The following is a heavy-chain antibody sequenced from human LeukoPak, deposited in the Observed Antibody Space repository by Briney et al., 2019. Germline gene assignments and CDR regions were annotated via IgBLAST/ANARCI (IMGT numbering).Heavy chain of an antibody. D-gene: IGHD4-17*01. Sequence: PGGSLRLSCAASGLTFSNYAMHWVRQAPGKGLEWVALIRYDESYKYYADSVKGRFTISRDNSKNTLFLQMNSLRAEDTAVYYCAKAYGVSLSRWFDPWGQGTLVTVSS. V-gene: IGHV3-30*02. J-gene: IGHJ5*02. CDR3: AKAYGVSLSRWFDP. CDR1: GLTFSNYA. CDR2: IRYDESYK.